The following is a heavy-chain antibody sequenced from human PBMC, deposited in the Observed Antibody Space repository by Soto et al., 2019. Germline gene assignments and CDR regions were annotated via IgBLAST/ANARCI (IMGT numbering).Heavy chain of an antibody. CDR2: ISWNSGSI. D-gene: IGHD3-10*01. V-gene: IGHV3-9*01. CDR3: AKAPYYGSGSPPYYFDY. CDR1: GFTFDDYA. J-gene: IGHJ4*02. Sequence: PGGSLRLSCAASGFTFDDYAMHWVRQAPGKGLEWVSGISWNSGSIGYADSVKGRFTISRDNAKNSLYLQMNSLRAEDTALYYCAKAPYYGSGSPPYYFDYWGQGTLVTVYS.